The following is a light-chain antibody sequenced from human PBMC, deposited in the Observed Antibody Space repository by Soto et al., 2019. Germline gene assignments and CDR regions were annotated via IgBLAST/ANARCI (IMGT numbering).Light chain of an antibody. J-gene: IGKJ1*01. V-gene: IGKV3-20*01. CDR1: QRVSSNY. Sequence: EIVLTQSPGTLSLSPGERATFSCRASQRVSSNYLAWYQQKPGQAPRLLIYGAFKRATGIPDRFSGSGSGTDFTLTISRVEPEDFAVYCCQQYGSSPRTFGQGTKVDI. CDR3: QQYGSSPRT. CDR2: GAF.